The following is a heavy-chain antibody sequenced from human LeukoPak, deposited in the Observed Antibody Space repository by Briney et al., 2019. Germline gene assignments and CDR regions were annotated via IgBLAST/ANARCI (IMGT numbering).Heavy chain of an antibody. V-gene: IGHV3-48*03. CDR1: GFTFSGSE. CDR3: ARDLFSSSSRHFDY. Sequence: GGSLRLSCAASGFTFSGSEMNWVRQAPGKGLEWVSYISGSGGTIYSADSVKGRFTISRDNAKSSLYLQMNSMRAEDTAVYYCARDLFSSSSRHFDYWGQGTLVTVSS. CDR2: ISGSGGTI. D-gene: IGHD6-6*01. J-gene: IGHJ4*02.